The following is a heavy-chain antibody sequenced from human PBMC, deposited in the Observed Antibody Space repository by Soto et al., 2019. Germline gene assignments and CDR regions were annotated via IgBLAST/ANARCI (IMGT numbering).Heavy chain of an antibody. CDR2: IYHSGST. D-gene: IGHD3-9*01. CDR1: GCSISSCDW. J-gene: IGHJ4*02. CDR3: ARLLHDNRGYYYFDY. Sequence: AESLTLTYAVSGCSISSCDWWRWLREPPGLVLEWIGEIYHSGSTNYNPSLKSRVTISVDKSKNQFSLKMSSVTAADTAVYYCARLLHDNRGYYYFDYWGRGTLVTVSS. V-gene: IGHV4-4*02.